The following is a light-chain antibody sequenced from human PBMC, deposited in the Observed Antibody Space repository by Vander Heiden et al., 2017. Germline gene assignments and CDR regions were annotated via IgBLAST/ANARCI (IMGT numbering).Light chain of an antibody. J-gene: IGKJ3*01. CDR2: LGS. CDR3: MQTLQPPLT. CDR1: QSLLYTYGYNY. Sequence: EILMTQSPLPLPVTPGEPASISCRSSQSLLYTYGYNYLNWYLQKPGQSPRLLIYLGSNRASEVPDRFSGSGSGTDFTLKISKVEAEDVGVYYCMQTLQPPLTFGPGTKVDI. V-gene: IGKV2-28*01.